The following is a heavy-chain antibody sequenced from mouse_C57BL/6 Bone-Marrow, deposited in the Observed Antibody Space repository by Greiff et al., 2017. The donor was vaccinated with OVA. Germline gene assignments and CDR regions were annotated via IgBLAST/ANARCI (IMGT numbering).Heavy chain of an antibody. D-gene: IGHD2-3*01. Sequence: VKLVESGPGLVQPSQSLSITCTVSGFSLTSYGVHWVRQSPGKGLEWLGVIWSGGSTDYNAAFISRLSISKDNSKSQVFFKMNSLQADDTAIYYCARNWIAYDGNFDVWGTGTTVTVSS. V-gene: IGHV2-2*01. CDR3: ARNWIAYDGNFDV. J-gene: IGHJ1*03. CDR1: GFSLTSYG. CDR2: IWSGGST.